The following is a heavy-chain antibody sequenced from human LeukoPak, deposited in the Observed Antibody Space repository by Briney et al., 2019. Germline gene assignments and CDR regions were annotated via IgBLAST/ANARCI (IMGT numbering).Heavy chain of an antibody. D-gene: IGHD3-3*01. Sequence: GGSLSLSCAASGFPFSSYAMSWVRQAPGKGLEGGSAISSSGGSTYYADSVEGRFTISRDNSKNTLYLQMNSLRAEDTAVYYCAKEHRAYYDFLDPWGQGTLVTVSS. V-gene: IGHV3-23*01. J-gene: IGHJ5*02. CDR2: ISSSGGST. CDR3: AKEHRAYYDFLDP. CDR1: GFPFSSYA.